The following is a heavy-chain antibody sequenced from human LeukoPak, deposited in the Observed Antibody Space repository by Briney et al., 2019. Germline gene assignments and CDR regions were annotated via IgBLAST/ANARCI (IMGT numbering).Heavy chain of an antibody. V-gene: IGHV1-69*04. CDR1: GGTFSSYA. J-gene: IGHJ4*02. CDR3: ARGPRGTEFGELLYFDY. CDR2: IIPILGIL. Sequence: ASVKVSCKASGGTFSSYAISWVRQAPGQGLEWMGRIIPILGILNYAQKFQGRVTFTADKSTTTAYMELSSLRSEDTALYYCARGPRGTEFGELLYFDYWGQGTPVTVSS. D-gene: IGHD3-10*01.